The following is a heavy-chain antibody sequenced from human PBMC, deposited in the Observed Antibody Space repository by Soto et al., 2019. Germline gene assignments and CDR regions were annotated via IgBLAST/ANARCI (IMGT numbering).Heavy chain of an antibody. J-gene: IGHJ4*02. CDR2: IYYSGST. V-gene: IGHV4-59*08. CDR3: ARYNYGSGSTYFDY. D-gene: IGHD3-16*01. CDR1: GGSISSYY. Sequence: SETLSLTCTVSGGSISSYYWSWIRQPPGKGLEWIGYIYYSGSTNYNPSLKSRVTISVDTSKNQFSLKLNSMTAADTAVYYCARYNYGSGSTYFDYSGPAPLVTVFS.